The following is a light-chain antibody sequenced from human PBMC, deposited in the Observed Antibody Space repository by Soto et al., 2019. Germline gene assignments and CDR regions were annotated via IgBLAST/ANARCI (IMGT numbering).Light chain of an antibody. J-gene: IGKJ4*01. Sequence: DIQMTQSPSSLSASVGDRVTITCQASQDITNDLNWYQQKPGKAPKVLIYEASNLETGVPSRFSGSGSGTDFTFTISSLQPEDVATYYCQKYNHAPTFGGGTKVEIK. CDR3: QKYNHAPT. CDR1: QDITND. CDR2: EAS. V-gene: IGKV1-33*01.